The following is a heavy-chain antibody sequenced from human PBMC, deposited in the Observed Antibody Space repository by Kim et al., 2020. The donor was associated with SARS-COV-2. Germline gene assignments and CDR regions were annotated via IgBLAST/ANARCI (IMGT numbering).Heavy chain of an antibody. CDR1: GFILSSYG. D-gene: IGHD4-17*01. CDR3: ARGRRMTTVTTWYFDL. Sequence: GGSLRLSCAASGFILSSYGMSWVRLAPGKGLEWVSTVRSSGGGTYYADSVKGRFTISRDNSENTLYLQMNSLRAEDTAVYYCARGRRMTTVTTWYFDLWGRGTLVTVSS. V-gene: IGHV3-23*01. CDR2: VRSSGGGT. J-gene: IGHJ2*01.